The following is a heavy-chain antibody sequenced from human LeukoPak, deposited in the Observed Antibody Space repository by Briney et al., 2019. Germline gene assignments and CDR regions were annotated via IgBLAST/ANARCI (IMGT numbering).Heavy chain of an antibody. Sequence: SETLSLTCAVYGESFSGYYWSWIRQPPGKGLEWIGEISHSGKTNYNPSLKSRVTISVDTSKNQFSLKLSSVTAADTAVFYCARGSLKYNWNYMSYYYYMDVWGKGTTVTVSS. CDR1: GESFSGYY. CDR3: ARGSLKYNWNYMSYYYYMDV. D-gene: IGHD1-7*01. CDR2: ISHSGKT. J-gene: IGHJ6*03. V-gene: IGHV4-34*01.